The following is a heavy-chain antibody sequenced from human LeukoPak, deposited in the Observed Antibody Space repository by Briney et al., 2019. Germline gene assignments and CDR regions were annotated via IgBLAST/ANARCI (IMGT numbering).Heavy chain of an antibody. CDR1: GFTFSSYA. CDR2: ISYDGSNK. Sequence: GRSLRLSCAASGFTFSSYAMHWVRQAPGKGLEWVAVISYDGSNKYYADSVKGRFTISRDNSKNTLYLQMNSLRAEDTAVYYCAKAMIFGVVIMTWGQGTLVTVSS. V-gene: IGHV3-30-3*01. D-gene: IGHD3/OR15-3a*01. J-gene: IGHJ5*02. CDR3: AKAMIFGVVIMT.